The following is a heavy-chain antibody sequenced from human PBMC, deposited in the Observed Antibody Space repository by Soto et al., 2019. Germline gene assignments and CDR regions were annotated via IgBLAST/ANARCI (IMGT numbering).Heavy chain of an antibody. CDR3: ARDANGYDYVWGSYRLRPSFYSYYATEG. V-gene: IGHV1-2*04. J-gene: IGHJ6*02. Sequence: GASVKVSCKASGYTFTGYYMHWVRQAPGQGLEWMGWINPNSGGTNYAQKFQGWVTMTRDTSISTAYMELSRLRSDDTAVYYCARDANGYDYVWGSYRLRPSFYSYYATEGWGQGPTVTVAS. CDR1: GYTFTGYY. D-gene: IGHD3-16*02. CDR2: INPNSGGT.